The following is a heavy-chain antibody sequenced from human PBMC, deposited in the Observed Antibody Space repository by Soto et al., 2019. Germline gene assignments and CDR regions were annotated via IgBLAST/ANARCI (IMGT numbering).Heavy chain of an antibody. CDR3: ARKGPRAARPNN. J-gene: IGHJ4*02. D-gene: IGHD6-6*01. CDR2: ISSSGTAT. CDR1: GFTFRDYD. V-gene: IGHV3-11*01. Sequence: QVQLVESGGGLVRPGGSLRLSCAASGFTFRDYDMSWFRQAPGKGLEWVSCISSSGTATYYADSVKGRFTIYRDNAKNSLYVEMNSLRVEDTAVYYCARKGPRAARPNNLGQGSLVTGSS.